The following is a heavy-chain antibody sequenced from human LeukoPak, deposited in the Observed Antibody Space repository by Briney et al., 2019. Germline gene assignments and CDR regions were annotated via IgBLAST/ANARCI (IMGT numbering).Heavy chain of an antibody. J-gene: IGHJ4*02. D-gene: IGHD3-22*01. CDR1: GFTFSTYF. CDR2: ISSSSYM. CDR3: AKDLADYYDSSGYWSIDY. V-gene: IGHV3-21*01. Sequence: ESGGSLRLSCAASGFTFSTYFMNWVRQAPGKGLEWVSSISSSSYMYYADSVKGRFTISRDNSKNTLYLQMNSLRAEDTAVYYCAKDLADYYDSSGYWSIDYWGQGTLVTVSS.